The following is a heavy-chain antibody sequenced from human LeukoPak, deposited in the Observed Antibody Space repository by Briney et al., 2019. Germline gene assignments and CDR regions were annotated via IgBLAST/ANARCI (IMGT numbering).Heavy chain of an antibody. CDR1: GGSFSGYY. V-gene: IGHV4-34*01. CDR3: ARDSYDFWSGYSIGWFDP. CDR2: INHSGST. Sequence: KPSETLSLTCAVYGGSFSGYYWSWIRQPPGKGLERIGEINHSGSTNYNPSLKSRVTISVDTSKNQFSLKLSSVTAADTAVYYCARDSYDFWSGYSIGWFDPWGQGTLVTVSS. D-gene: IGHD3-3*01. J-gene: IGHJ5*02.